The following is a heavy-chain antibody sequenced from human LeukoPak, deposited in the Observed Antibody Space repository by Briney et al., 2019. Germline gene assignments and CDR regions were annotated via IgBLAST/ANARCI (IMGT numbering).Heavy chain of an antibody. CDR3: VRDEIDSGSSDAFDI. Sequence: ASVKVSCKASGYTFTGYYMHWVRQAPGQGLEWMGWISAYNGNTNYAQKLQGRVTMTTDTSTSTAYMELRSLRSDDTAVYYCVRDEIDSGSSDAFDIWGQGTMVTVSS. D-gene: IGHD1-26*01. CDR1: GYTFTGYY. V-gene: IGHV1-18*04. J-gene: IGHJ3*02. CDR2: ISAYNGNT.